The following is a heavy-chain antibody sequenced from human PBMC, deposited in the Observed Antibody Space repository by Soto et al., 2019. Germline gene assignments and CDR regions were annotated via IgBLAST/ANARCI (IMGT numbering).Heavy chain of an antibody. CDR1: GFTFSSYE. V-gene: IGHV3-48*03. Sequence: GGSLRLSCAASGFTFSSYEMNWVRQAPGKGLEWVSYISSSGSTIHYADSVKGRFTISRDNAKNSLYLQMNSLRAEDTAVYYCARTMYSSSWYYYYYGMDVWGQGTTVTVSS. D-gene: IGHD6-13*01. CDR2: ISSSGSTI. J-gene: IGHJ6*02. CDR3: ARTMYSSSWYYYYYGMDV.